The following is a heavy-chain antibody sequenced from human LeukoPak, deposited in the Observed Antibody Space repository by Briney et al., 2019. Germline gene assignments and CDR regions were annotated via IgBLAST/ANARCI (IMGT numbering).Heavy chain of an antibody. CDR3: ARSDLTAIHRGPIHY. V-gene: IGHV1-46*01. CDR1: GYTFSSYY. CDR2: INPSGGST. D-gene: IGHD2-21*02. J-gene: IGHJ4*02. Sequence: ASVKVPCKASGYTFSSYYMHGVRQAPGQGREWMGIINPSGGSTTYAQKFQGRVTMTRDTSTSTVYMELSSLRSEDTAVYYCARSDLTAIHRGPIHYWGQGTLVTVSS.